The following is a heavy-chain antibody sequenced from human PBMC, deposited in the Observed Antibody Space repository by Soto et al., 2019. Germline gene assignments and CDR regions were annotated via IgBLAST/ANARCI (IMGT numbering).Heavy chain of an antibody. CDR1: GFTVSSNY. CDR3: ARDRGPHDSSGYIDL. V-gene: IGHV3-53*01. J-gene: IGHJ4*02. Sequence: GGSLRLSCAAPGFTVSSNYMSWVRQAPGQGLEWVSVIYSGGGTYYADSVKGRFTISRDNSKNTLYLQMNSLRVEDTAVYYCARDRGPHDSSGYIDLWGQGTLVTVSS. CDR2: IYSGGGT. D-gene: IGHD3-22*01.